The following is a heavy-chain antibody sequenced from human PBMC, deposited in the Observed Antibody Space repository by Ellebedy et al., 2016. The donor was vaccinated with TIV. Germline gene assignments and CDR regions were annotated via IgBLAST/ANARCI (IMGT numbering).Heavy chain of an antibody. CDR3: ARRGSLDT. D-gene: IGHD2-2*03. J-gene: IGHJ5*02. Sequence: GGSLRLXXAASGFTFSDYYMSWIRQAPGKGLEWVSYISDSGFYTNYAASVKGRFTISRDNAKNSLSLQMNSLTAEDTAMYYCARRGSLDTWGQGTLVTVSS. V-gene: IGHV3-11*03. CDR1: GFTFSDYY. CDR2: ISDSGFYT.